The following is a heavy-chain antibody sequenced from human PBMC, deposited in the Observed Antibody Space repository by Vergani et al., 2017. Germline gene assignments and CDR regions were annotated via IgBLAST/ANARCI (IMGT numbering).Heavy chain of an antibody. D-gene: IGHD6-6*01. J-gene: IGHJ4*02. CDR1: IDSITSGSSY. CDR2: IYTSGSN. CDR3: AREYSSSVGFLAY. V-gene: IGHV4-61*02. Sequence: QVQLHESGPGLVKPSQILALTFTVSIDSITSGSSYWSWIRQPAGKGLDWIGRIYTSGSNYFNPSLNSRVTISLDTSKNQFSLKLGSVTAADTSVYYCAREYSSSVGFLAYWGQGTLVTVSS.